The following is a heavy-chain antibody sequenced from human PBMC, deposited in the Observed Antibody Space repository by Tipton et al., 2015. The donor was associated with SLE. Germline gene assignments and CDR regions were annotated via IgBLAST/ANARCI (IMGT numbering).Heavy chain of an antibody. Sequence: QVQLVQSGAEVKKPGASMKVSCKASGYTFTDYYIHWVRQVPGQGLEWMGIIIPSGGSTNYAQKFQGRVTMTRDTSTSTVYMELSSPTSEDTAVYYCVRELVGGHFDHWGQGTLVTVSS. CDR2: IIPSGGST. V-gene: IGHV1-46*01. D-gene: IGHD3-16*01. CDR1: GYTFTDYY. CDR3: VRELVGGHFDH. J-gene: IGHJ4*02.